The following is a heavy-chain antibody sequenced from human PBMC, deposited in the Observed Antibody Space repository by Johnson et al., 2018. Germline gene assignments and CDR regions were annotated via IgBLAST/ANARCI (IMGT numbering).Heavy chain of an antibody. Sequence: VQLVESGAEVKKPGASXKVSCKASGYTFTSYYIHWVRQAPGQGLEWMGIINPSGGSTSYTQKFQGRVTVTRDTSTSTVYMELSSLRFEDTAVYYCARSYCRGGSCSVKRIFYYMDVWGRGTTVTVSS. CDR1: GYTFTSYY. CDR3: ARSYCRGGSCSVKRIFYYMDV. V-gene: IGHV1-46*01. D-gene: IGHD2-15*01. CDR2: INPSGGST. J-gene: IGHJ6*03.